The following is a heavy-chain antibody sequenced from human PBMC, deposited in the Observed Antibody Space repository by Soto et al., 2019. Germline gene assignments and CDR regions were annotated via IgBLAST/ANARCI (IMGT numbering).Heavy chain of an antibody. CDR3: AKVNDFRTGYYSTNWFDP. J-gene: IGHJ5*02. V-gene: IGHV4-59*01. CDR1: GGSISSYY. Sequence: QVQLQESGPGLVKPSETLSLTCTVSGGSISSYYWSWIREPPGKGLEWIGYIYYSGSTNYNPSLKSRVTISVDTSKNQFSLKLSSVTAADTAVYYCAKVNDFRTGYYSTNWFDPWGQGTLVTVSS. CDR2: IYYSGST. D-gene: IGHD3-3*01.